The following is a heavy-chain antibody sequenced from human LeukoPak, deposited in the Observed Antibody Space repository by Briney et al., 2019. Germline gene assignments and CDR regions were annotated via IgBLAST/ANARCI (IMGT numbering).Heavy chain of an antibody. J-gene: IGHJ4*02. V-gene: IGHV3-23*01. CDR2: ISGSGGST. CDR1: GFTFSSYG. Sequence: GGSLRLSCAASGFTFSSYGMSWVRQAPGKGLEWVSAISGSGGSTYHADSVRGRFTISRDNSKNTLYLQMNSLRAEDTAVYYCAKDYSSGWYYQGYFDYWGQGTLVTVSS. D-gene: IGHD6-19*01. CDR3: AKDYSSGWYYQGYFDY.